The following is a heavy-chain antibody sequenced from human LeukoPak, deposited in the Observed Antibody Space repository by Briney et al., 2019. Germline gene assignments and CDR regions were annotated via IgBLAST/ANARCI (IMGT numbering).Heavy chain of an antibody. CDR1: GFTFSNYA. CDR2: ISGISAST. D-gene: IGHD3-22*01. Sequence: GGSLRLSCAASGFTFSNYAMGWVRQAPGKGLEWVSVISGISASTYYTDSVKGRFTISRDNSKNTLYLQMNSLRAEDTAVYYCAKVDRTYYYDSSGRAHFDHWGQGTLVTVSS. V-gene: IGHV3-23*01. CDR3: AKVDRTYYYDSSGRAHFDH. J-gene: IGHJ4*02.